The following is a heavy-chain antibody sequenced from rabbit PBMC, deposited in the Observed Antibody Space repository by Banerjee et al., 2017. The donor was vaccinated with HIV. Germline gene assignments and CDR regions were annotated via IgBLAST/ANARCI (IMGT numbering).Heavy chain of an antibody. D-gene: IGHD8-1*01. CDR3: ARYDGTSAFIDL. CDR1: GFSFSSIYW. Sequence: QSLEESGGDLVKPGASLTLTCTASGFSFSSIYWICWVRQAPGKGLEWIACIYAGDDSTYYASWAKGRFTISKTSSTTVTLQMTSLTAADAATYFCARYDGTSAFIDLWGPGTLVTVS. V-gene: IGHV1S40*01. CDR2: IYAGDDST. J-gene: IGHJ4*01.